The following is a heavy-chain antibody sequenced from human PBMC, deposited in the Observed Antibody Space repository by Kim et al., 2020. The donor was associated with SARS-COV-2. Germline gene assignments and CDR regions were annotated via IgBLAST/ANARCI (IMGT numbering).Heavy chain of an antibody. Sequence: SETLSLTCTVSGGSISSSSYYWGWIRQPPGKGLEWIGSIYYSGSTYYNPSLKSRVTISVDTSKNQFSLKLSSVTAADTAVYYCASSYYDILTGYYTGFGSWFDPWGQGTLVTVSS. CDR1: GGSISSSSYY. V-gene: IGHV4-39*01. CDR3: ASSYYDILTGYYTGFGSWFDP. CDR2: IYYSGST. D-gene: IGHD3-9*01. J-gene: IGHJ5*02.